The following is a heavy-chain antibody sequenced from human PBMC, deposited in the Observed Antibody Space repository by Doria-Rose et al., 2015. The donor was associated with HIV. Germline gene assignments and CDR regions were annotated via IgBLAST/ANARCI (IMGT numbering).Heavy chain of an antibody. CDR1: GVSLSSPGMG. CDR2: LFSDDER. J-gene: IGHJ4*02. Sequence: QITLKESGPVLVKPTETLTLTCTVSGVSLSSPGMGVSWIRQPPGKALEWLANLFSDDERSDKTSLKSRLTISRGTSKRQVVLPMTDMHPVDTATYYCARIKSSRWYHKYYFDFWGQGTLVIVSA. V-gene: IGHV2-26*01. CDR3: ARIKSSRWYHKYYFDF. D-gene: IGHD6-13*01.